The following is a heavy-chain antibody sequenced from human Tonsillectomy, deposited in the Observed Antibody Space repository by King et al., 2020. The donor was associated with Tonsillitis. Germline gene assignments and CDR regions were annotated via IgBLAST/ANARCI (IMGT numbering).Heavy chain of an antibody. CDR3: AREAGIAAAGN. CDR1: GFTFSSSG. V-gene: IGHV3-21*01. Sequence: VQLVESGGGLVKPGGSLRLSCAASGFTFSSSGMNWVRQAPGKGLEWVSSISSSSSYIYYADSVKGRFTISRDSAKNTLYLQMNSLRAEDTAVYYCAREAGIAAAGNWGQGAPVTVSS. CDR2: ISSSSSYI. D-gene: IGHD6-13*01. J-gene: IGHJ6*01.